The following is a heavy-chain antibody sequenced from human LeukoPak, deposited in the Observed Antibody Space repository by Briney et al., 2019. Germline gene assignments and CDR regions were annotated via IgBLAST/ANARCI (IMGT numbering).Heavy chain of an antibody. Sequence: PSETLSLTCGVSGGPIITTNWWSWVRPPPGKGLEWIGEVHLRGATNYNPSLAGRVTMSIDSSKNQLSLELTSVTAADTAMYYCTRESGAFSPFGFWGQGTLVTVSS. J-gene: IGHJ4*02. D-gene: IGHD1-26*01. V-gene: IGHV4-4*02. CDR1: GGPIITTNW. CDR2: VHLRGAT. CDR3: TRESGAFSPFGF.